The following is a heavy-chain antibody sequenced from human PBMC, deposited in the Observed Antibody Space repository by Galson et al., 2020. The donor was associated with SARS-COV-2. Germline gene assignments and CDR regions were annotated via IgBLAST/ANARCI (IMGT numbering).Heavy chain of an antibody. V-gene: IGHV1-69*10. CDR3: ARVGYYYDSSGYYRTEDYFDY. CDR1: GGTFSSYA. D-gene: IGHD3-22*01. Sequence: SVQVSCKASGGTFSSYAISWVRQAPGQGLEWMGGIIPILGIANYAQKFQGRVTITADKSTSTAYMELSSLRSEDTAVYYCARVGYYYDSSGYYRTEDYFDYWGQGTLVTVSS. J-gene: IGHJ4*02. CDR2: IIPILGIA.